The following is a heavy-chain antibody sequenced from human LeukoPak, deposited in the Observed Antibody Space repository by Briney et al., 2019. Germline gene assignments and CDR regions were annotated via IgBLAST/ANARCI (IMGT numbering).Heavy chain of an antibody. CDR2: IRYDGSNK. J-gene: IGHJ4*02. Sequence: GGSLRLSCAASGFTFSSYDMHWVRQAPGKGLEWVAFIRYDGSNKYYADSVKGRFTISRDNSRDTLYLQMNSLRAEDTAVYYCSTSPSFGSSWYQFNYWGQGTLVTVSS. CDR3: STSPSFGSSWYQFNY. CDR1: GFTFSSYD. D-gene: IGHD6-13*01. V-gene: IGHV3-30*02.